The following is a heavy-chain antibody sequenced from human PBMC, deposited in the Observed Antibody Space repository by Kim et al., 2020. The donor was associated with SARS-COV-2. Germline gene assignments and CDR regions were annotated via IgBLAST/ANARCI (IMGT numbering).Heavy chain of an antibody. Sequence: SETLSLTCAVYGGSFSGYYWSWIRQPPGKGLEWIGEINHSGSTNYNPSLKSRVTISVDTSKNQFSLKLSSVTDADTAVYYCASDDPILTNALDFWGQGTMVTVSS. D-gene: IGHD3-9*01. V-gene: IGHV4-34*01. CDR1: GGSFSGYY. CDR3: ASDDPILTNALDF. CDR2: INHSGST. J-gene: IGHJ3*01.